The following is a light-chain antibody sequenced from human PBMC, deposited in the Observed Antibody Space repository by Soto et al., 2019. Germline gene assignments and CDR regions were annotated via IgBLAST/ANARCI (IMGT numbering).Light chain of an antibody. CDR1: QSVSSSS. CDR2: GAS. V-gene: IGKV3-20*01. J-gene: IGKJ5*01. CDR3: QHYGSSPLIT. Sequence: ETVLAQAPVTRAGSPGETARLSCXXXQSVSSSSLAWYQQKPGQAPRLLIYGASRRATGIPDRFSGSGSGTDFTLTISRLEPEDFAVFYCQHYGSSPLITFGRGTRLEIK.